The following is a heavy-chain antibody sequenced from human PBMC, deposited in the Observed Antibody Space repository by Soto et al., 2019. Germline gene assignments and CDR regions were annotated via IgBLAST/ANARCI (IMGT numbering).Heavy chain of an antibody. D-gene: IGHD6-19*01. CDR2: ISGSGGST. CDR3: AKVMPVAETGYYYYYGMDV. J-gene: IGHJ6*02. Sequence: GGSLRLSCAASGFTFSSYAMSWVRQAPGKGLEWVSVISGSGGSTFYPDSVKGRFTISRDNSKNTLYLQMNSLRAEDTAVYFCAKVMPVAETGYYYYYGMDVWGQGTTVTVSS. CDR1: GFTFSSYA. V-gene: IGHV3-23*01.